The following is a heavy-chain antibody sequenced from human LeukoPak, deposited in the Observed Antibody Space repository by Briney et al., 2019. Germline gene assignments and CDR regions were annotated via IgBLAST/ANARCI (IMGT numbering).Heavy chain of an antibody. CDR1: GFTFSDYY. CDR2: ISSSGSTI. D-gene: IGHD2-2*02. J-gene: IGHJ3*02. CDR3: AKVRGYCSSTSCYTYHDAFDI. Sequence: GGSLRLSCAASGFTFSDYYMSWIRQAPGKGLEWVSYISSSGSTIYYADSVKGRFTISRDNAKNSLYLQMNSLRAEDTAVYYCAKVRGYCSSTSCYTYHDAFDIWGQGTMVTVSS. V-gene: IGHV3-11*01.